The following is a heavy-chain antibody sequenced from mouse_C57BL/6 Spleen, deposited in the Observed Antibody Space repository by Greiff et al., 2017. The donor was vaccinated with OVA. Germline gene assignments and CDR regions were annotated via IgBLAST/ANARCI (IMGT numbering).Heavy chain of an antibody. CDR1: GYTFTSYW. CDR2: INPSNGGT. J-gene: IGHJ2*01. Sequence: VQLQQPGTELVKPGASVKLSCKASGYTFTSYWMHWVKQRPGQGLEWIGNINPSNGGTTYNEKFKSKATLTVDKSSSTAYMQLSSLTSEDSAVYYCAREGFLGYAFQDYWGQGTTLTVSA. V-gene: IGHV1-53*01. CDR3: AREGFLGYAFQDY. D-gene: IGHD2-2*01.